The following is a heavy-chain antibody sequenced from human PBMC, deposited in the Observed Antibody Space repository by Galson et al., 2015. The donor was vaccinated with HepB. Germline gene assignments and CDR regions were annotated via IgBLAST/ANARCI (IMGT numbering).Heavy chain of an antibody. Sequence: SLRLSCAASGFTFSSYSMNWVRQAPGKGLEWVSSISSSSSYIYYADSVKGRFTISRDNAKNSLYLQMNSLRAEDTAVYYCARHGLGYCSSTSCYADGAEYFQHWGQGTLVTVSS. CDR2: ISSSSSYI. J-gene: IGHJ1*01. V-gene: IGHV3-21*01. CDR1: GFTFSSYS. D-gene: IGHD2-2*01. CDR3: ARHGLGYCSSTSCYADGAEYFQH.